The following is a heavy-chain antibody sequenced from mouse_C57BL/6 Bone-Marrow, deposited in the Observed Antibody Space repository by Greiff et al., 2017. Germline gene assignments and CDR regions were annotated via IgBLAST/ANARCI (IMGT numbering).Heavy chain of an antibody. CDR2: ISSGSSTI. J-gene: IGHJ4*01. D-gene: IGHD1-1*01. CDR3: ARDYGRHYAMDY. CDR1: GFTFSDYG. Sequence: EVKVVESGGGLVKPGGSLKLSCAASGFTFSDYGMHWVRQAPEKGLEWVAYISSGSSTIYYADKVKGRFTISRDNAKNTLFLQMTSLRSEDTAMYYCARDYGRHYAMDYWGQGTSVTVSS. V-gene: IGHV5-17*01.